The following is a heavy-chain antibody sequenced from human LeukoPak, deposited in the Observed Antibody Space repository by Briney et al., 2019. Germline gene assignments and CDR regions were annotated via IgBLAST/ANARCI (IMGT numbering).Heavy chain of an antibody. CDR1: GYSFTSYW. D-gene: IGHD3-9*01. Sequence: GESLKISCKCFGYSFTSYWIGWVRHMPGKGLDWMGIIYPGESETTYTPSFQGQVTISADQSISTAYLQWSSLKASDTAMYYCGRGKIDYDILTGYLPNWFDPWGQGTLVTVSS. CDR3: GRGKIDYDILTGYLPNWFDP. CDR2: IYPGESET. V-gene: IGHV5-51*01. J-gene: IGHJ5*02.